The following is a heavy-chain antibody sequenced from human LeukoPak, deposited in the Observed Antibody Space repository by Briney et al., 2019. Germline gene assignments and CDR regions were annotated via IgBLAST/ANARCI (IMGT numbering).Heavy chain of an antibody. J-gene: IGHJ4*02. CDR2: INRSGTT. D-gene: IGHD3-10*01. CDR3: ARGASAGSVDY. CDR1: GGSISDYY. V-gene: IGHV4-34*01. Sequence: SETLSLTCTVSGGSISDYYWTWIRQSPGKGLEWIGDINRSGTTNYNASLKSRVTISVDTSKNQFSLKVTSVTAADTAVYYCARGASAGSVDYWGQGTLVTVSS.